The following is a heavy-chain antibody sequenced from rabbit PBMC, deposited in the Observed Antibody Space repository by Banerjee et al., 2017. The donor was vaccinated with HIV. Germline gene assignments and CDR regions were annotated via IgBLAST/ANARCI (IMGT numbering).Heavy chain of an antibody. CDR3: ARSSSSGYYIPLKL. Sequence: QSLEESGGDLVKPGASLTLTCTASGFSFSSSYYMCWVRQAPGKGLEWIACIYVGSSGSTYYASWAKGRFTISLDKAHNTVFLQMTSLTAADTATYFCARSSSSGYYIPLKLWGPGTLVTVS. V-gene: IGHV1S40*01. CDR1: GFSFSSSYY. CDR2: IYVGSSGST. J-gene: IGHJ4*01. D-gene: IGHD1-1*01.